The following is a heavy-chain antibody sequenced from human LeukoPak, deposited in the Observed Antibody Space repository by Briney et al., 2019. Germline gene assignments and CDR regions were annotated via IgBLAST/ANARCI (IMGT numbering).Heavy chain of an antibody. D-gene: IGHD7-27*01. J-gene: IGHJ2*01. CDR3: AREGENWGRYWHFDL. CDR1: GFTVSSNY. V-gene: IGHV3-53*01. CDR2: IYSGGST. Sequence: GGSLRLSCAASGFTVSSNYMSWVRQAPGKGLEWVSVIYSGGSTYYADSVKGRFTISRDNSKNTLYLQMNSLRAEDTAVYYCAREGENWGRYWHFDLWGRGTLVTVSS.